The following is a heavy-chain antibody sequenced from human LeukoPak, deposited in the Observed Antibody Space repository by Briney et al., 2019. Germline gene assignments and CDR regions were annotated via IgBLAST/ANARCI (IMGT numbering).Heavy chain of an antibody. J-gene: IGHJ3*02. D-gene: IGHD2-2*01. V-gene: IGHV1-69*13. CDR3: ARDSSTHDGAFDI. CDR1: GGTFSSYA. CDR2: IIPIFGTA. Sequence: SVKVSCKASGGTFSSYAISWVRQAPGQGLEWMGGIIPIFGTANYAQKFQGRVTITADESTSTAYMELSSLRSGDTAVYYCARDSSTHDGAFDIWGQGTMVTVSS.